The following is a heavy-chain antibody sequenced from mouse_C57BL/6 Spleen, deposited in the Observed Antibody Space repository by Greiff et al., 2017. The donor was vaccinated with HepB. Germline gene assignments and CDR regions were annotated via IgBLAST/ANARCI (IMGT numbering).Heavy chain of an antibody. Sequence: DVMLVESGGGLVKPGGSLKLSCAASGFTFSSYAMSWVRQTPEKRLEWVATISDGGSYTYYPDNVKGRFTISRDNAKNNLYLQMSHLTSEDTAMYYCARTMITTSYFDVWGTGTTVTVSS. V-gene: IGHV5-4*03. D-gene: IGHD2-4*01. CDR1: GFTFSSYA. J-gene: IGHJ1*03. CDR2: ISDGGSYT. CDR3: ARTMITTSYFDV.